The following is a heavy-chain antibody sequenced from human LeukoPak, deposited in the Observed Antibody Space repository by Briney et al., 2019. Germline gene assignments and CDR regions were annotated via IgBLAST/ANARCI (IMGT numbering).Heavy chain of an antibody. Sequence: SQTLSLTCAVSGGSISSGGYSWSWIRQPPGKGLEWIGYIYHNGNTYYSPSLKSRVTLSVDRSKNQLSLKLSSVTAADTAMYYCASGGYSYGFDYWGQGTLVTVSS. V-gene: IGHV4-30-2*01. CDR2: IYHNGNT. CDR1: GGSISSGGYS. CDR3: ASGGYSYGFDY. D-gene: IGHD5-18*01. J-gene: IGHJ4*02.